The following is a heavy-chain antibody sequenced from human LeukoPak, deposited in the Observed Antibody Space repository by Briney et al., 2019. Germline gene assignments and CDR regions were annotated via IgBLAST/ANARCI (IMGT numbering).Heavy chain of an antibody. CDR2: ISYDGSNK. D-gene: IGHD3-22*01. CDR1: GFTFSSYG. CDR3: AKARHGSGYYPDDY. V-gene: IGHV3-30*18. J-gene: IGHJ4*02. Sequence: GRSLRLSCAASGFTFSSYGMHWVRQAPGKGLEWVAVISYDGSNKYYADSVKGRFTISRDNSKNTLYLQMNSLRAEDTAVYCCAKARHGSGYYPDDYWGQGTLVTVSS.